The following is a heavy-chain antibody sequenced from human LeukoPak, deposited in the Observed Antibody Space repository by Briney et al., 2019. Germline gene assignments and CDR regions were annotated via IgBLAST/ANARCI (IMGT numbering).Heavy chain of an antibody. J-gene: IGHJ4*02. CDR3: ARGLSAIVY. CDR1: GGSISSGGYS. CDR2: IYHSGST. V-gene: IGHV4-30-2*01. D-gene: IGHD2-15*01. Sequence: SESLSLTCAVSGGSISSGGYSWSWIRQPPGKGLEWIGYIYHSGSTYYNPSLKSRVTISVDTSKNQFSLKLSSVTAADTAVYYCARGLSAIVYWGQGTLVTVSS.